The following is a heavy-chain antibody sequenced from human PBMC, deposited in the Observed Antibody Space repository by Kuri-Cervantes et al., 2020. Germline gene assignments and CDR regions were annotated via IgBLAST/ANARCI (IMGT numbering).Heavy chain of an antibody. J-gene: IGHJ5*02. CDR3: ARDPGCSSTSCYDNWFDP. Sequence: SVKVSCKASGYTFTSYDINWVRQATGQGLDWMGGINPNFGKANYAQKFQGRVTITADESTSTAYMELSSLRSEDTAVYYCARDPGCSSTSCYDNWFDPWGQGTLVTVSS. CDR1: GYTFTSYD. CDR2: INPNFGKA. D-gene: IGHD2-2*01. V-gene: IGHV1-69*13.